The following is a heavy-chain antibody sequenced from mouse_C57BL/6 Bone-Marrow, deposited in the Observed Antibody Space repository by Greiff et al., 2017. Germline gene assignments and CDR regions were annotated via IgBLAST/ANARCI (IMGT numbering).Heavy chain of an antibody. J-gene: IGHJ1*03. Sequence: QSGAELVRPGSSVKLSCKASGYTFTRYWMDWVKQRPGQGLEWIGNIYPSDSETHYNQKFKDKATLTVDKSSSTAYMQLSSLTSEDSAVYYCARYGNYPYWYCDVWGTGTTVTVSS. V-gene: IGHV1-61*01. CDR2: IYPSDSET. D-gene: IGHD2-1*01. CDR1: GYTFTRYW. CDR3: ARYGNYPYWYCDV.